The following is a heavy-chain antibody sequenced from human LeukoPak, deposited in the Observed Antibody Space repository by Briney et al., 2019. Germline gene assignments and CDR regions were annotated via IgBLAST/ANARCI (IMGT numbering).Heavy chain of an antibody. D-gene: IGHD2-2*01. Sequence: GGSLRLSCAASGFTFSSYEMNWVRQAQGKGVEGVSYISSSGSNIYYADSVNARFTISRDNAKTSLYLQMNSLRAEDTAVYYCASQPWDIVVVPAAMGGFDPWGQGTLVTVSS. CDR1: GFTFSSYE. CDR2: ISSSGSNI. CDR3: ASQPWDIVVVPAAMGGFDP. J-gene: IGHJ5*02. V-gene: IGHV3-48*03.